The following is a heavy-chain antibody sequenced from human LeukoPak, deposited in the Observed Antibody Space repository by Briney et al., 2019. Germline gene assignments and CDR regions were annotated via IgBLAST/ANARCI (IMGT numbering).Heavy chain of an antibody. V-gene: IGHV5-51*01. D-gene: IGHD2-2*02. CDR2: IYSGDSDT. CDR1: GYSFTSYW. CDR3: ARVPYIVVVPAAIGWFDP. Sequence: GESLKISCKGSGYSFTSYWIGWVRQMPGKGLEWMGIIYSGDSDTRYSPSFQGQVTISADKSISTAYLQWSSLKASDTAMYYCARVPYIVVVPAAIGWFDPWGQGTLVTVSS. J-gene: IGHJ5*02.